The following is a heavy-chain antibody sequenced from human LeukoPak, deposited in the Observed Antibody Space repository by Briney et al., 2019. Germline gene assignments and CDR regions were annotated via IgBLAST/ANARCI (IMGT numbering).Heavy chain of an antibody. J-gene: IGHJ4*02. V-gene: IGHV3-21*01. CDR2: ISSSSSYI. CDR3: AKSRDGYRYFDY. D-gene: IGHD5-24*01. CDR1: GFTFSSYS. Sequence: PGGSLRLSCAASGFTFSSYSMNWVRQAPGKGLEWVSSISSSSSYIYYADSVKGRFTISRDNSKNTLYLQMNSLRAEDTAVYYCAKSRDGYRYFDYWGQGTLVTVSS.